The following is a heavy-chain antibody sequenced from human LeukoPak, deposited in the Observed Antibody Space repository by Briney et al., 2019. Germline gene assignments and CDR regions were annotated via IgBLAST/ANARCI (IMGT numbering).Heavy chain of an antibody. Sequence: PSETLSLTCTVSGGSISSYYWSWIRQPPGKGLEWIGYIYYSGSTNYNPSLESRVTISVDTSKNQFSLKLSSVTAADTAVYYCARFAYGSVDYWGQGTLVTVSS. CDR3: ARFAYGSVDY. J-gene: IGHJ4*02. CDR2: IYYSGST. CDR1: GGSISSYY. V-gene: IGHV4-59*01. D-gene: IGHD3-10*01.